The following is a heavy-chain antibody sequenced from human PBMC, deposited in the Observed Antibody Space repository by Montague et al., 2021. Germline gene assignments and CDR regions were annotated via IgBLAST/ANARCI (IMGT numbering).Heavy chain of an antibody. J-gene: IGHJ4*02. CDR1: GFSLSTSGVG. D-gene: IGHD5-12*01. CDR2: IYWDDDK. Sequence: PALVKPTQTLTLTCTFSGFSLSTSGVGAGWIRQPPGKALEWLALIYWDDDKRYSPSLKSRLTITKDTSKNQVVLTMTNMDPVDTATYYCAHRQGGYDLWYWGQGTLVTVSS. CDR3: AHRQGGYDLWY. V-gene: IGHV2-5*02.